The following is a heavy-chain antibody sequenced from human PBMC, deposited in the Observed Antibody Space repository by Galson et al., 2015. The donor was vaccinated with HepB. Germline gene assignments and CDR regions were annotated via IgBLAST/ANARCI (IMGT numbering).Heavy chain of an antibody. CDR2: INTGGGST. D-gene: IGHD6-6*01. CDR1: GYTFTSYY. CDR3: ARGPYSSFYYFDY. Sequence: SVKVSCKASGYTFTSYYMHWVRQAPGQGLEWMGIINTGGGSTNYAQKFQGRVTMTRDTSTSTVHMELSSLRSEDTAVYYCARGPYSSFYYFDYWGQGTLVTVSS. V-gene: IGHV1-46*01. J-gene: IGHJ4*02.